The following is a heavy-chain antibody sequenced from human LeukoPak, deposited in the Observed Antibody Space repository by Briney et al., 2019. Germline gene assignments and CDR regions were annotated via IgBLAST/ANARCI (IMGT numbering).Heavy chain of an antibody. CDR2: ISSSGNYI. CDR1: GFTFSSYS. V-gene: IGHV3-21*01. D-gene: IGHD3-10*01. Sequence: PGGSLRLSCAASGFTFSSYSMNWVRQAPGKGLEWVSFISSSGNYIYYADSVRGRFTISRDNAKNSLYLQMHSLRAEDTAVYYCAGHPPSGYWGQGTLVTVSS. J-gene: IGHJ4*02. CDR3: AGHPPSGY.